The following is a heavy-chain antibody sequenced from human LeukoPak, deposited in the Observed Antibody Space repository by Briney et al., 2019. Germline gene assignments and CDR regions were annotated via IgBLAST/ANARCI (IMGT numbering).Heavy chain of an antibody. V-gene: IGHV4-34*01. Sequence: SEPLSLTCGVYGGSLSGYYWSWTRQPPGKGVEWIGEINHSGTTNYNPSLKSRVTIAVDTSKHQFSLKLSSVTAADTAVYYCARFTGYSYGYFDYWGQGTLVTVSS. CDR2: INHSGTT. CDR1: GGSLSGYY. J-gene: IGHJ4*02. D-gene: IGHD5-18*01. CDR3: ARFTGYSYGYFDY.